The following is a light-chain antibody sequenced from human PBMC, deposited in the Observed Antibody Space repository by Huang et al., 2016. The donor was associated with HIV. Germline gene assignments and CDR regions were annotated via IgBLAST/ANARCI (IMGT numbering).Light chain of an antibody. CDR3: QQFNNYLT. Sequence: AIQLTQSPSSLSASVGGRVTITCRASQGISIALAWYQQKPGKAPKLLIYDASSLEGGVPSRFSGSGSGTDFTLTISSLQPEDFATYYCQQFNNYLTFGQGTRLEIK. J-gene: IGKJ5*01. V-gene: IGKV1D-13*01. CDR2: DAS. CDR1: QGISIA.